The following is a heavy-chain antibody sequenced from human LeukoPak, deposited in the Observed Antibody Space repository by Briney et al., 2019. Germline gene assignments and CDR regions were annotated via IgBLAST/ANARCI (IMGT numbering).Heavy chain of an antibody. CDR3: AKDSGDYDFWSGYYPYNWFDP. V-gene: IGHV3-23*01. D-gene: IGHD3-3*01. CDR1: GFTFSSYA. CDR2: ISGSGGST. J-gene: IGHJ5*02. Sequence: GSLRLSCAASGFTFSSYAMSWVRQAPGKGLEWVSAISGSGGSTYYADSVKGRFTISRDNSKNTLYLQMNSLRAEDTAVYYCAKDSGDYDFWSGYYPYNWFDPWGQGTLVTVSS.